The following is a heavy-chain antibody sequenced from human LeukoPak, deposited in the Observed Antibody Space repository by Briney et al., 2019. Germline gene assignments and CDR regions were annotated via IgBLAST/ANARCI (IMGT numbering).Heavy chain of an antibody. CDR1: GFTFSSYS. J-gene: IGHJ4*02. CDR3: GKDLSIVAAGTPLNFDS. Sequence: GGSLRLSCAASGFTFSSYSMNWVRQAPGKGLEWVSSISSSSSYIYYADSVKGRFTISRDNAKNSLHLQMNSLRAEDTAVYYCGKDLSIVAAGTPLNFDSWGQGTLVTVSS. V-gene: IGHV3-21*01. D-gene: IGHD6-13*01. CDR2: ISSSSSYI.